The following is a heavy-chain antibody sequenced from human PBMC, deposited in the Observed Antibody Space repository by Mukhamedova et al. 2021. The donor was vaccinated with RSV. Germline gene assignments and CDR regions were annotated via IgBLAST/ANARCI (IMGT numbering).Heavy chain of an antibody. CDR3: ATLLGFSGSSWSAFDL. J-gene: IGHJ3*01. D-gene: IGHD2-15*01. V-gene: IGHV3-23*01. CDR2: IRGSGDST. Sequence: WVPAIRGSGDSTYYADPVKGRLTISRDNSKNTVYLLLNSPRAEDTAGYHCATLLGFSGSSWSAFDLWGQGSMATVSS.